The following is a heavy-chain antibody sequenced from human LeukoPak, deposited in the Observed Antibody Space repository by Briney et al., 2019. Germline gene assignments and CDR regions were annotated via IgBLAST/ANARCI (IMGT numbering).Heavy chain of an antibody. Sequence: GRSLRPSCAASGFTFSSYGMHWVRQAPGKGLEWVAVIWYDGSNKYHADSVKGRFTISRDNSKNTLYLQMNSLRVEDTAVYYCARAHCSGGSCYGNYYYYYGMDVWGQGTTVTASS. CDR3: ARAHCSGGSCYGNYYYYYGMDV. V-gene: IGHV3-33*01. J-gene: IGHJ6*02. CDR1: GFTFSSYG. CDR2: IWYDGSNK. D-gene: IGHD2-15*01.